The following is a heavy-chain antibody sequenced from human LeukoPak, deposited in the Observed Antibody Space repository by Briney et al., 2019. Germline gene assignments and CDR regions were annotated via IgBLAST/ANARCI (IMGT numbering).Heavy chain of an antibody. D-gene: IGHD3-16*01. CDR1: GGFISGYY. CDR3: ARGANGLGF. V-gene: IGHV4-59*08. Sequence: SETQSLTCAVSGGFISGYYWSWIRQPPGKGLEWIGYIYYSGTTNYNPSLKNRVTISVDTSKNHFSLRLSSVTAADTAVYYCARGANGLGFWGQGILVTVSS. CDR2: IYYSGTT. J-gene: IGHJ4*02.